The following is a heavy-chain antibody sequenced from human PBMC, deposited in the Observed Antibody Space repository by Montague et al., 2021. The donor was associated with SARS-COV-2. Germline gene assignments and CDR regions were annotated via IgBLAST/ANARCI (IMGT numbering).Heavy chain of an antibody. CDR2: IYDSGST. J-gene: IGHJ3*02. CDR3: ARRGRKLLPVATTIGGFDI. V-gene: IGHV4-39*02. CDR1: GGSISSSNYY. D-gene: IGHD5-12*01. Sequence: SETLSLTRTLSGGSISSSNYYWDWIRQPPGKGLEWIGSIYDSGSTYYXSSVKSRVTISVDTSKNHFSLKLRSVTAADTAVYYCARRGRKLLPVATTIGGFDIWGQGTMVTVSS.